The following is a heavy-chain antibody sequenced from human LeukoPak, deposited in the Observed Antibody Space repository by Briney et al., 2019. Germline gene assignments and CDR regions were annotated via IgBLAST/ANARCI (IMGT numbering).Heavy chain of an antibody. V-gene: IGHV4-59*11. CDR1: GGSISSHY. Sequence: SETLSLTCTVSGGSISSHYWSWIRQPPGKGLEWIGYIYYSWSTNYNPSLKSRVTISVDTSKNQFSLKLSSVTAADTAVYYCARAVVDSSGIPSATFDYWGQGTLVTVSS. CDR2: IYYSWST. CDR3: ARAVVDSSGIPSATFDY. J-gene: IGHJ4*02. D-gene: IGHD3-22*01.